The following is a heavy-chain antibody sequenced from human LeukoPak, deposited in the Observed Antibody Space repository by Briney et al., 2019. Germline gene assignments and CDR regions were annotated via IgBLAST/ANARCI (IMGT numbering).Heavy chain of an antibody. CDR2: INHSGST. CDR1: RFTFSTYS. V-gene: IGHV4-34*01. D-gene: IGHD3-10*01. J-gene: IGHJ4*02. Sequence: PGGSLRVSCAASRFTFSTYSMNWVRQAPRKGLESIGEINHSGSTNYNPSLKSRVTISVDTSKNQFSLKLSSVTAADTAFYYCASDRIWFGESTNEYWGQGTLVTVSS. CDR3: ASDRIWFGESTNEY.